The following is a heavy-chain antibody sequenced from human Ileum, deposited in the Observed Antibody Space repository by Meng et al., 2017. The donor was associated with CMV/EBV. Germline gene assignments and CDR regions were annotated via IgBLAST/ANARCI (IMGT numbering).Heavy chain of an antibody. CDR2: VIASVGVV. J-gene: IGHJ5*02. V-gene: IGHV1-69*02. CDR3: ARVTGGGNWVTRKWLDP. D-gene: IGHD2-21*02. CDR1: SFDSYT. Sequence: SFDSYTLNWVSRAPGRGLEWMGRVIASVGVVKYEERLRDRFTITRNKLTRTVYMEMKNLRYEDTAIYYCARVTGGGNWVTRKWLDPWGPGTLVTVSS.